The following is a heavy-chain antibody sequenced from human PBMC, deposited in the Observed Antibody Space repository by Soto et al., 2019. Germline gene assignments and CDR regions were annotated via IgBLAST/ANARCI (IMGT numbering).Heavy chain of an antibody. Sequence: QVQLVQSETEVAEPGASVRLSCKTSGYTFSTYGLSWVRQAPGQGLAWLGWTVAISESTIYAQKFQGRVTVTTDRTTHTGYLELSRLTSDDTALYSCARVAGDGSGSRHFAHWGQGTLVTVSS. CDR2: TVAISEST. V-gene: IGHV1-18*01. D-gene: IGHD3-10*01. J-gene: IGHJ4*02. CDR1: GYTFSTYG. CDR3: ARVAGDGSGSRHFAH.